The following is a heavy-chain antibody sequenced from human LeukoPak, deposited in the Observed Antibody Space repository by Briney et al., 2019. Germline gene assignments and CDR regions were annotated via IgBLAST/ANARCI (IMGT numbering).Heavy chain of an antibody. Sequence: GGSLRLSCAASGFTFSSYSMNWVRQAPGKGLEWVSSISSSSSYIYYADSVKGRFTISRDNAKNSLYLQMNSLRAEDTAVYYCAVTRITGTTVSDDYWGQGTLVTVSS. V-gene: IGHV3-21*01. CDR3: AVTRITGTTVSDDY. CDR2: ISSSSSYI. D-gene: IGHD1-7*01. CDR1: GFTFSSYS. J-gene: IGHJ4*02.